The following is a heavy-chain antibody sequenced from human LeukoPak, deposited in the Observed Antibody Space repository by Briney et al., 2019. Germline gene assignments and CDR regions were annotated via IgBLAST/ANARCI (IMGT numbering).Heavy chain of an antibody. CDR1: GYTFTGYY. J-gene: IGHJ6*02. CDR3: AREGRIAAAGTSAGFYYYYYGMDV. CDR2: INPNSGGT. Sequence: ASVTVSCKASGYTFTGYYMHWVRQAPGQGLEWMGWINPNSGGTNYAQNFQGRVTMTRDTSISTAYMELSRLRSDDTAVYYCAREGRIAAAGTSAGFYYYYYGMDVWGQGTTVTVSS. D-gene: IGHD6-13*01. V-gene: IGHV1-2*02.